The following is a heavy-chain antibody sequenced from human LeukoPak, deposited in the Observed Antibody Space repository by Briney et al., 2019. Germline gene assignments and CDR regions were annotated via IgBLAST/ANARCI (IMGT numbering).Heavy chain of an antibody. CDR2: IYSSGST. D-gene: IGHD1-26*01. V-gene: IGHV4-39*01. Sequence: SETLSLTCTVSGASISGSGYYWGWIRQPPGKGLEWIGSIYSSGSTYNNASLQSRVTISIETSKNQISLRLNSVTAADTAMYYCAKSGGYGLIDYWGQGTLVTVTS. CDR3: AKSGGYGLIDY. J-gene: IGHJ4*02. CDR1: GASISGSGYY.